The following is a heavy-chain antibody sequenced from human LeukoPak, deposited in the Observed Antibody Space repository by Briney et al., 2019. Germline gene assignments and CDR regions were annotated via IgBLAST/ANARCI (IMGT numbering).Heavy chain of an antibody. J-gene: IGHJ4*02. CDR1: GGSISSSSYY. V-gene: IGHV4-39*01. CDR2: IYYSGST. D-gene: IGHD6-19*01. Sequence: PSETLSLTCTVSGGSISSSSYYWGWIRPPPGKGLEWIGSIYYSGSTYYNPSLKSRVTISVDPSKNQFSLKLSSVTAADTAVYYCASVDSSGWYYWGQGTLVTVSS. CDR3: ASVDSSGWYY.